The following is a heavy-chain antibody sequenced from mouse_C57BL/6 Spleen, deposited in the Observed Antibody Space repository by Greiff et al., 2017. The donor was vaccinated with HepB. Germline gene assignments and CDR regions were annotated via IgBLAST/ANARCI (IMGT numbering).Heavy chain of an antibody. Sequence: QVHVKQSGPGLVAPSQSLSITCTVSGFSLTSYGVHWVRQPPGKGLEWLVVIWSDGSTTYNSALKSRLSISKDNSKSQVFLKMNSLQTDDTAMYYCARHGDYDYYAMDYWGQGTSVTVSS. J-gene: IGHJ4*01. CDR2: IWSDGST. D-gene: IGHD2-13*01. CDR3: ARHGDYDYYAMDY. V-gene: IGHV2-6-1*01. CDR1: GFSLTSYG.